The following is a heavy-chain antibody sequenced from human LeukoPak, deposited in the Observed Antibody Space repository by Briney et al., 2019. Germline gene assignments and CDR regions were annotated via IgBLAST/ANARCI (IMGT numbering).Heavy chain of an antibody. CDR3: AKNQGWELPPYYFHY. CDR1: GFTFSDYA. J-gene: IGHJ4*02. V-gene: IGHV3-23*03. Sequence: PGGSLRLSCAASGFTFSDYAMSWVRQAPGKGLEWVSIIHKGGGWPSYSDSVKGRFTVSRDNSKNTLWLQMNSLRAEDTAVYYCAKNQGWELPPYYFHYWGQGTPVTVSS. CDR2: IHKGGGWP. D-gene: IGHD1-7*01.